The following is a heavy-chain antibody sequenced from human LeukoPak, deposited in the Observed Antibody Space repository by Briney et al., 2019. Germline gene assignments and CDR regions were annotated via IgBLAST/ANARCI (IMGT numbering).Heavy chain of an antibody. CDR3: ARGLTIFGVVIISYFDY. V-gene: IGHV4-4*02. CDR2: IYHSGST. D-gene: IGHD3-3*01. CDR1: GGSISSSNW. J-gene: IGHJ4*02. Sequence: SETLSLTCAVSGGSISSSNWWSWVRQPPGKGLEWIGEIYHSGSTNCNPSLKSRVTISVDKSKNQFSPKLSSVTAADTAVYYCARGLTIFGVVIISYFDYWGQGTLVTVSS.